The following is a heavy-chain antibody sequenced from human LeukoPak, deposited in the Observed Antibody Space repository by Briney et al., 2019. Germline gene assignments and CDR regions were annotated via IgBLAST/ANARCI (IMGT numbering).Heavy chain of an antibody. J-gene: IGHJ6*03. D-gene: IGHD3-3*01. CDR3: ARGSAIFGVPRYMDV. V-gene: IGHV4-39*07. CDR2: IYYSGST. CDR1: GGSISSSSYY. Sequence: KPSETLSLTCTVSGGSISSSSYYWGWIRQPPGKGLEWIVSIYYSGSTYYNPSLKSRVTISVDTSKNQFSLKLSSVTAADTAVYYCARGSAIFGVPRYMDVWGKGTTVTVSS.